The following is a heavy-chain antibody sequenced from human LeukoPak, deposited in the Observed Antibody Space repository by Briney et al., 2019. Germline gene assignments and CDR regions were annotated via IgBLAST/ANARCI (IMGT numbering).Heavy chain of an antibody. CDR3: AHDYYDSSGYYRQIPYFDY. V-gene: IGHV3-30*18. Sequence: GGSLRLSCAASGFTFSAYWMSWARQAPGKGLEWVAVISYDGSNKYYADSVKGRFTISRDNSKNTLYLQMNSLRAEDTAVYYCAHDYYDSSGYYRQIPYFDYWGQGTLVTVSS. CDR1: GFTFSAYW. CDR2: ISYDGSNK. J-gene: IGHJ4*02. D-gene: IGHD3-22*01.